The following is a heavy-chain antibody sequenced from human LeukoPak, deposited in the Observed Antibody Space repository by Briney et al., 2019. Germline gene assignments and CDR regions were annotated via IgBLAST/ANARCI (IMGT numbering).Heavy chain of an antibody. Sequence: SVKVSCKASGYTFTSYAISWVRQAPGQGLEWMGGIIPIFGTANYAQKFQGGVTITADESTSTAYMELSSLRSEDTAVYYCARSGYSYGRYYFDYWGQGTLVTVSS. CDR2: IIPIFGTA. CDR1: GYTFTSYA. J-gene: IGHJ4*02. D-gene: IGHD5-18*01. CDR3: ARSGYSYGRYYFDY. V-gene: IGHV1-69*13.